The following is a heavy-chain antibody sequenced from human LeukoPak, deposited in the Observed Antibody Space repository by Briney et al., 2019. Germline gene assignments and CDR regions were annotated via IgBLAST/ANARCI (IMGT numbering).Heavy chain of an antibody. D-gene: IGHD1-7*01. CDR1: GYSISSGYY. J-gene: IGHJ3*01. V-gene: IGHV4-38-2*02. Sequence: SETLSLTCTVSGYSISSGYYWGWIRQPPGKGLQWIGSIFHSGNSYYNPSLKSRVTISVDTSKNQFSLKVNSVTAADTAVYYCARVGYNWNLWLDFWGQGTTVTVSS. CDR2: IFHSGNS. CDR3: ARVGYNWNLWLDF.